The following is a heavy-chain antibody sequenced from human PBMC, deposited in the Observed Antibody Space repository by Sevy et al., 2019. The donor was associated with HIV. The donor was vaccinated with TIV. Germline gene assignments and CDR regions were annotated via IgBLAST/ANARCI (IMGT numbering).Heavy chain of an antibody. Sequence: GGSLRLSCAATGFSLNDYYMTWIRQAPGKGLEWVSYISGDSGHTNYAESVKGRFTISRDNTKNFVYLQMDGLRAEDTATYYCARDGNSGYYFNYYYYGMDVWGQGTTVIVSS. D-gene: IGHD3-22*01. CDR1: GFSLNDYY. V-gene: IGHV3-11*06. J-gene: IGHJ6*02. CDR3: ARDGNSGYYFNYYYYGMDV. CDR2: ISGDSGHT.